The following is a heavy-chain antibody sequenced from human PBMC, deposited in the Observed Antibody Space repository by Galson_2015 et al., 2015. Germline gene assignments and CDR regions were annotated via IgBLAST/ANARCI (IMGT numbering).Heavy chain of an antibody. V-gene: IGHV3-33*01. CDR2: IWYDGSNK. J-gene: IGHJ4*02. CDR3: ARDAEKIVATTLDY. CDR1: GFTFSSYG. Sequence: SLRLSCAASGFTFSSYGMHWVRQAPGKGLEWVAVIWYDGSNKYYADSVKGRFTISRDNSKNTLYLQMNSLRAEDTAVYYCARDAEKIVATTLDYWGQGTLVTVSS. D-gene: IGHD5-12*01.